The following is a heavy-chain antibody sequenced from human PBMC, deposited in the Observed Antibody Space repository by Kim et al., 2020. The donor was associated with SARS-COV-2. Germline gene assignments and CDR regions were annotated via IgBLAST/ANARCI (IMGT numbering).Heavy chain of an antibody. J-gene: IGHJ5*02. CDR1: GFTFSSYS. Sequence: GSLRLSCAASGFTFSSYSMNWVRQAPGKGLEWVSSISSSSSYIYYADSVKGRFTISRDNAKNSLYLQMNSLRAEDTAVYYCATLVVVAATWGLPWGQGTLVTVSS. D-gene: IGHD2-15*01. CDR3: ATLVVVAATWGLP. CDR2: ISSSSSYI. V-gene: IGHV3-21*01.